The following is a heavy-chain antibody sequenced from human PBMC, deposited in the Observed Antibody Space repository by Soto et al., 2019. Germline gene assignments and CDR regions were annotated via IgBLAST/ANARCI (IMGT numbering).Heavy chain of an antibody. Sequence: SVKVSCKASGGTFSSYTISWVRQAPGQGLEWMGRIIPILGIANYAQKFQGRVTITADKSTSTAYMELSSLRSEDTAVYYCARKYCSGGSCQSNPLDIWGQGTMVTVSS. V-gene: IGHV1-69*02. CDR1: GGTFSSYT. CDR2: IIPILGIA. CDR3: ARKYCSGGSCQSNPLDI. J-gene: IGHJ3*02. D-gene: IGHD2-15*01.